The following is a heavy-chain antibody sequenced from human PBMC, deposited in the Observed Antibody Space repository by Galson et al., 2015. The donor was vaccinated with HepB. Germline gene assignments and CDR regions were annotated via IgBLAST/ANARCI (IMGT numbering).Heavy chain of an antibody. J-gene: IGHJ4*02. V-gene: IGHV3-53*01. CDR1: GFTVSNEY. CDR2: IYSGGST. Sequence: LRLSCAASGFTVSNEYMSWVRQAPGKGLEWVLVIYSGGSTYYGDSVKGRFTISRDKSKNTLYLHMNSLKAEDTAVYYCVRDVGGNPVGIDYWGQGTLVTVSS. CDR3: VRDVGGNPVGIDY. D-gene: IGHD4-23*01.